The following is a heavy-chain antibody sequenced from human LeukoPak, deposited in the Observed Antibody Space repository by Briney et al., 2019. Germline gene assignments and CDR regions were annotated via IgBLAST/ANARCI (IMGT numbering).Heavy chain of an antibody. Sequence: PGGSLRLSCAASGFAFSNSWMSWARQAPGKGLECVANIKPDGTEKYYVDSVKGRFTISRDNAKNSLYLQMNSLRAEDTAVYYCARESHLRYCSSTSCYGVAFDIWGQGTMVTVSS. CDR2: IKPDGTEK. J-gene: IGHJ3*02. D-gene: IGHD2-2*01. CDR3: ARESHLRYCSSTSCYGVAFDI. CDR1: GFAFSNSW. V-gene: IGHV3-7*01.